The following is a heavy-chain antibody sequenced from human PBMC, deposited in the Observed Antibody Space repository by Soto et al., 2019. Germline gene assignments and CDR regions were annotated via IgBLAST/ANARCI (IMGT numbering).Heavy chain of an antibody. CDR2: INHSGST. CDR3: ARGLQVLHWFDP. Sequence: PSETLSLTCAVYGGSFSDYYWSWIRQPPRKGLEWLGEINHSGSTNYNPSLKSRVTISVDTSKNQFSLKLTSVTAADTAVYYCARGLQVLHWFDPWGQGTLVTVSS. J-gene: IGHJ5*02. V-gene: IGHV4-34*01. CDR1: GGSFSDYY.